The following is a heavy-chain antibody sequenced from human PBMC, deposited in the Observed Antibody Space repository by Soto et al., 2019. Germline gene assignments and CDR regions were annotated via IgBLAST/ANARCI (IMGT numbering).Heavy chain of an antibody. CDR3: ALMSGTYYVPDY. CDR1: NASITSSGYY. D-gene: IGHD1-26*01. Sequence: QVQLQESGPRLVEASQTLSLTCTVSNASITSSGYYWSWVRQPPGKRLEWMGYIYHSGSTFYSPSLQSRLTMSVDTSKNQFSLTLRSVTAADTAVYHCALMSGTYYVPDYWGQGTLVTVSS. V-gene: IGHV4-31*03. J-gene: IGHJ4*02. CDR2: IYHSGST.